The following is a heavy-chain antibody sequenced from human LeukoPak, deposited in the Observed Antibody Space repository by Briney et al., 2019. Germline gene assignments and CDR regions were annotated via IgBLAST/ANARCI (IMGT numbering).Heavy chain of an antibody. CDR3: ARHGFGYCSSTSCSDIDY. Sequence: GESLKISCKGSGYSFTSYWIGWVRQMPGKGLEWMGIIYPGDSDTRHSPSFQGQVTISADKSISTAYLQWSSLKASDTAMYYCARHGFGYCSSTSCSDIDYWGQGTLVTVSS. J-gene: IGHJ4*02. CDR1: GYSFTSYW. CDR2: IYPGDSDT. D-gene: IGHD2-2*03. V-gene: IGHV5-51*01.